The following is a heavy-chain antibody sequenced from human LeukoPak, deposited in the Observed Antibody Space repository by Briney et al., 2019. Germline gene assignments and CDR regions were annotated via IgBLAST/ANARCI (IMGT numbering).Heavy chain of an antibody. Sequence: ASVKVSCKASGYTFSDYYMHWVRQAPGQGLEWMGWIDRSTGTKYAQKFQGRVTVTRDTSISTAYMELNRLTSDDTAVYFCAREYSQSYTPLSPWGQGTLVTVSS. V-gene: IGHV1-2*02. D-gene: IGHD3-10*01. J-gene: IGHJ5*02. CDR2: IDRSTGT. CDR1: GYTFSDYY. CDR3: AREYSQSYTPLSP.